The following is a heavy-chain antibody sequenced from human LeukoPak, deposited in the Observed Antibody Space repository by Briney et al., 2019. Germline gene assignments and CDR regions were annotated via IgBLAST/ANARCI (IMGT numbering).Heavy chain of an antibody. Sequence: ETLSLTCTVSGGSISSYYWSWIRQPPGKGLEWIGYIYYSGSTNYNPSLKSRVTISVDTSKNQFSLKLSSVTAADTAVYYCARGGYVHYFDYWGQGTLVTVSS. CDR2: IYYSGST. D-gene: IGHD3-22*01. J-gene: IGHJ4*02. CDR1: GGSISSYY. V-gene: IGHV4-59*01. CDR3: ARGGYVHYFDY.